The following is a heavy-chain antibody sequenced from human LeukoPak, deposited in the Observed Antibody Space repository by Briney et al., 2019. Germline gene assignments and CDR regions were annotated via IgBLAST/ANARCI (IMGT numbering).Heavy chain of an antibody. J-gene: IGHJ6*03. CDR2: IFYSGDT. V-gene: IGHV4-59*12. CDR3: ATVRYSGRYYGYYYYYYYMDV. D-gene: IGHD1-26*01. CDR1: GGSISSYY. Sequence: SETLFLTCTVSGGSISSYYWSWIRQPPGKGLEWLGYIFYSGDTTYNPSLKSRITISVDTPKNQFSLKLRSVTAADTAVYYCATVRYSGRYYGYYYYYYYMDVWGKGTTVTVSS.